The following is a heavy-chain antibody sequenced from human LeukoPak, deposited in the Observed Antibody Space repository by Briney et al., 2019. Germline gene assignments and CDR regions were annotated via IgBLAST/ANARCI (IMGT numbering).Heavy chain of an antibody. V-gene: IGHV1-69*13. CDR3: ARRYYYDGSVTNWFDP. J-gene: IGHJ5*02. CDR2: IIPIFGTA. D-gene: IGHD3-22*01. CDR1: GGTFSSYA. Sequence: GASVKVSCKASGGTFSSYAISWVRQAPGQGLEWMGGIIPIFGTANYAQKFQGRVTITADESTSTAYMGLSSLRSEDTAVYYCARRYYYDGSVTNWFDPWGQGTLVTVSS.